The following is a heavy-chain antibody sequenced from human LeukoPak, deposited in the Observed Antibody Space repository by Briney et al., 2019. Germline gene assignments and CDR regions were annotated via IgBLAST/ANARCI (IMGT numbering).Heavy chain of an antibody. V-gene: IGHV1-2*02. Sequence: ASVKVSCKASGYTFTGYYMHWVRQAPGQGLERMGWINPNTGGTSYAQKFQGRVTMTSDTSISTAYMDLSRLRSDDTAVYYCARGPRGYNYGYYYYYYMDVWSKGTTVTVSS. J-gene: IGHJ6*03. CDR3: ARGPRGYNYGYYYYYYMDV. D-gene: IGHD5-18*01. CDR1: GYTFTGYY. CDR2: INPNTGGT.